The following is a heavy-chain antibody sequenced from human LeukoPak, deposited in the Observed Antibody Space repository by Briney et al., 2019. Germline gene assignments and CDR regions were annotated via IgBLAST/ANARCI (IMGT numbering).Heavy chain of an antibody. Sequence: GGSLRLSCAASGLTLREYARHWFRQAPGKGLEGITFIRYDGYKKYYIDSVKGGFTTSRDNSKNTVSLQMSSLRVEDTAVYYCARNAHSFDSSGYYFHFWGQGTRVTVSS. CDR2: IRYDGYKK. D-gene: IGHD3-22*01. J-gene: IGHJ4*02. CDR3: ARNAHSFDSSGYYFHF. CDR1: GLTLREYA. V-gene: IGHV3-30*02.